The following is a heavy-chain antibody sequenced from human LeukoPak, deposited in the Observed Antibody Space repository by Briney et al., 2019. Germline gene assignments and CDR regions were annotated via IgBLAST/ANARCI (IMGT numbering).Heavy chain of an antibody. V-gene: IGHV4-39*01. Sequence: SETLSLTCTVSGGSISSSSYYWGWIRQPPGKGLEWIGSIYYSGSTYYHPSLKSRVTISVDTSKNQFSLKLSSVTAADTAVYYCARPTSSIAAAGGWFDPWGQGTLVTVSS. CDR3: ARPTSSIAAAGGWFDP. CDR1: GGSISSSSYY. CDR2: IYYSGST. J-gene: IGHJ5*02. D-gene: IGHD6-13*01.